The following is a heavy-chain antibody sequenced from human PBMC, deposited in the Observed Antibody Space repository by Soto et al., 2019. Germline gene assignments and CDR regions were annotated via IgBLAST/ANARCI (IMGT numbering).Heavy chain of an antibody. CDR1: GFTVSSHY. D-gene: IGHD2-15*01. Sequence: EVQLVESGGDLVQPGGSLRLSCAASGFTVSSHYMNWVRQAPGKGLEWVSLIQSGGSTFYADSVKGRFTISRDNSKNTLFIQMNRLRVEDTAMYYCSRDDVYCSGGSCYGVPMAVWGRGNTVTVSS. J-gene: IGHJ6*03. CDR2: IQSGGST. CDR3: SRDDVYCSGGSCYGVPMAV. V-gene: IGHV3-66*01.